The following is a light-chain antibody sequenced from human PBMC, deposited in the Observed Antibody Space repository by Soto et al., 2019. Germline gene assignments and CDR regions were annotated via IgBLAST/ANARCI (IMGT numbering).Light chain of an antibody. CDR1: SGSVSTSYY. Sequence: QTVVTQEPSFSVSPGGTVTLTCGLSSGSVSTSYYPSWYQQTLGQAPRTLIYSSNTRSSGVPDRFSGSILGNKAALTITGAQADDESDYYCVLYMGSGIAVFVTGTQVTVL. CDR2: SSN. CDR3: VLYMGSGIAV. J-gene: IGLJ1*01. V-gene: IGLV8-61*01.